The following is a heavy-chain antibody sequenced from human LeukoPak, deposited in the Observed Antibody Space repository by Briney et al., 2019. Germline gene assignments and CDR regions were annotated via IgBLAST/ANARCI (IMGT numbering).Heavy chain of an antibody. Sequence: GGSLRLSCAASGFTFTTYWMSWVRQAPGKGLEWVANIKQDGTEKYYADSVKGRFTISRDNSKNTLYLQMNSLRAEDTAVYYCAKVNVEMATTYFDYWGQGTLVTVSS. CDR2: IKQDGTEK. J-gene: IGHJ4*02. CDR3: AKVNVEMATTYFDY. D-gene: IGHD5-24*01. V-gene: IGHV3-7*01. CDR1: GFTFTTYW.